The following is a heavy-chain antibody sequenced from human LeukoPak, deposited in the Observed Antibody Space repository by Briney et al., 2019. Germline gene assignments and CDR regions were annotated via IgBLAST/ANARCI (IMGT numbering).Heavy chain of an antibody. CDR2: IYTNGII. Sequence: SDTLSLICTVSGDSISSYYWSWIRQPAAEGLEWIGRIYTNGIINYNPSLKSRVTMSVDTSKSQFSLKLSSVTAADTAVYYCAREGYSTGWYPDYWGQGTLVTVSS. D-gene: IGHD6-19*01. J-gene: IGHJ4*02. V-gene: IGHV4-4*07. CDR1: GDSISSYY. CDR3: AREGYSTGWYPDY.